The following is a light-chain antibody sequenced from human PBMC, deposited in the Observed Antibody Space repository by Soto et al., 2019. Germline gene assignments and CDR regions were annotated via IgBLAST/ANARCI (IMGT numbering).Light chain of an antibody. J-gene: IGKJ1*01. CDR3: QQYNSYWT. CDR1: QSISSW. V-gene: IGKV1-5*01. Sequence: DIQMTQSPSSVSASVGDRVTITCRASQSISSWFAWYQQKPWKAPKLLIYDASSLESGVPSRFSGSGSGTEFTLTISSLQPDDFATYYCQQYNSYWTFGQGTKVDI. CDR2: DAS.